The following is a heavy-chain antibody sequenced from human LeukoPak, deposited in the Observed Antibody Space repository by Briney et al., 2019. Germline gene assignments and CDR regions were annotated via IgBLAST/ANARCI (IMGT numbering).Heavy chain of an antibody. CDR3: ARDRVTRGPDY. Sequence: GGSLRLSCAASGFTFSSYWMSWVRQAPGKGLEWLAYISSVGGTMYYADSVKGRFTISRDNAKNSLSLQMSSLRDDDTAVYYCARDRVTRGPDYWGQGTLVTVSS. V-gene: IGHV3-48*02. D-gene: IGHD4-11*01. CDR1: GFTFSSYW. CDR2: ISSVGGTM. J-gene: IGHJ4*02.